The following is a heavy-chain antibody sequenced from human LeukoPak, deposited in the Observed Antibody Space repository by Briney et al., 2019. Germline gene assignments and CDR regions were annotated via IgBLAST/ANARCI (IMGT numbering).Heavy chain of an antibody. Sequence: PSETLSLTRAVYGGSFSGYYWSWIRQPPGKGLEWIGEINHSGSTNYNPSLKSRVTISVDTSRNQFSLKLSSVTAADTAVYYCARGRVYYYGSGSYYNVTEEQDYWGQGTLVTVSS. CDR2: INHSGST. V-gene: IGHV4-34*01. D-gene: IGHD3-10*01. CDR1: GGSFSGYY. J-gene: IGHJ4*02. CDR3: ARGRVYYYGSGSYYNVTEEQDY.